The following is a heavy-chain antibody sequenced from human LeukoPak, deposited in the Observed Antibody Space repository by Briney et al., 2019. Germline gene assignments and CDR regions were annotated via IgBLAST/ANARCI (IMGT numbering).Heavy chain of an antibody. Sequence: SETLSLTCTVSGGSISSYYWSWIRQPPGKGLEWIGYIYYSGSTNHNPSLKSRVTISVDTSKNQFSLKLSSVTAADTAVYYCARSSISGSYPFDYWGQGTLVTVSS. CDR2: IYYSGST. J-gene: IGHJ4*02. CDR1: GGSISSYY. CDR3: ARSSISGSYPFDY. V-gene: IGHV4-59*01. D-gene: IGHD1-26*01.